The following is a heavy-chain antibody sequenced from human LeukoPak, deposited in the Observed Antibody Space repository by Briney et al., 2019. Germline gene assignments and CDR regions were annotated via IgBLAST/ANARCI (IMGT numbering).Heavy chain of an antibody. CDR1: GYTFTSYD. CDR2: MKLNSGNT. CDR3: ATTYGSGPH. V-gene: IGHV1-8*01. Sequence: ASVKVSCKASGYTFTSYDINWVRQAPGQGLEWMGWMKLNSGNTGYAQKFQGRVTMTRSTSISTAYMELSSLRSEDTAVYYCATTYGSGPHWGQGTLVTVSS. D-gene: IGHD3-3*01. J-gene: IGHJ4*02.